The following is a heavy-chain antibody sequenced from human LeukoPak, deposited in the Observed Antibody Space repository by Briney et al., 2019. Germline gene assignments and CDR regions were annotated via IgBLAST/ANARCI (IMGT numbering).Heavy chain of an antibody. D-gene: IGHD6-6*01. J-gene: IGHJ6*02. CDR2: ISSSSSYI. CDR1: GFTFSSYS. CDR3: ARVPPRGSSMGFHYYGMDV. V-gene: IGHV3-21*01. Sequence: GGSLRLSCAASGFTFSSYSMNWVRQAPGKGLEWVSSISSSSSYIYYADSVKGRFTISRDNAKNSLYLQMNSLRAEDTAVYYCARVPPRGSSMGFHYYGMDVWGQGTTVTVSS.